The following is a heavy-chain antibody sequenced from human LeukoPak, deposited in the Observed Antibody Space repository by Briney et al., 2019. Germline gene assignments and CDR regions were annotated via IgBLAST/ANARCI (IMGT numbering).Heavy chain of an antibody. CDR1: GGSISSYY. D-gene: IGHD6-13*01. Sequence: SETLSLTCTVSGGSISSYYWSWIRQPPGKGLEWIGRIYTSGSTNYNPSLKSRVTMSVDTSKNQFSLKLSSVTAADTAVYYCARDPVYSNSPYYLDYWGQGTLVTVSS. CDR3: ARDPVYSNSPYYLDY. V-gene: IGHV4-4*07. J-gene: IGHJ4*02. CDR2: IYTSGST.